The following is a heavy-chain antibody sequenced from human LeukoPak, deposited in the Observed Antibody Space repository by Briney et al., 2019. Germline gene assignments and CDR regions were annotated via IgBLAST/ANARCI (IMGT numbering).Heavy chain of an antibody. CDR3: AREIYCSGGSCYDY. V-gene: IGHV3-30*03. J-gene: IGHJ4*02. CDR2: IYYDGSNK. D-gene: IGHD2-15*01. Sequence: GGSLRLSCAASGFTFSSYGMLWVRQAPGKGPEWVAVIYYDGSNKYYADSVKGRFTISRDNSKNTLYLQMNSLRAEDTAVYYCAREIYCSGGSCYDYWGQGTLVTVSS. CDR1: GFTFSSYG.